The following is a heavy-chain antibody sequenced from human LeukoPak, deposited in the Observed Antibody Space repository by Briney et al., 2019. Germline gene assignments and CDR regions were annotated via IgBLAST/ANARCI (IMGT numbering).Heavy chain of an antibody. D-gene: IGHD3-10*01. CDR1: GFTFSSYG. Sequence: GGSLRLSCAASGFTFSSYGMHWVRQAPGKGLEWVAVISYDGSNKYYADSVKGRFTISGDNSKNTLYLQMNSLRAEDTAVYYCAKARLLWFGELMSPDFDYWGQGTLVTVSS. J-gene: IGHJ4*02. V-gene: IGHV3-30*18. CDR2: ISYDGSNK. CDR3: AKARLLWFGELMSPDFDY.